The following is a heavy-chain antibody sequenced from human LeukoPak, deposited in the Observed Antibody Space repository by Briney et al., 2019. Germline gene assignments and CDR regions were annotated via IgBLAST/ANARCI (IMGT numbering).Heavy chain of an antibody. J-gene: IGHJ4*02. D-gene: IGHD5-18*01. CDR2: INTDGSST. Sequence: GGSLRLSCAASGFTFSSYWMHWVRQAPGKGLVWVSRINTDGSSTTYVDSGKGRFNISRYNAKNTLYLQMNSLRAEDTAVYYCARGYNYGYWIDYWGQGTLVTVSS. V-gene: IGHV3-74*01. CDR1: GFTFSSYW. CDR3: ARGYNYGYWIDY.